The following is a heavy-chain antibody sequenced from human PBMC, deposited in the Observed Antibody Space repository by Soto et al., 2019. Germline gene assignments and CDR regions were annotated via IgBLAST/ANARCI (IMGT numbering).Heavy chain of an antibody. Sequence: VASVKVSCKASGYTFTSYAMHWVRQAPGQRLEWMGWINAGNGNTKYSQKFQGRVTITRDTSASTAYMELSSLRSEDTAVYYCARDRLDYDILTGYYSDNAFDIWGQGTMVTVSS. J-gene: IGHJ3*02. V-gene: IGHV1-3*01. CDR3: ARDRLDYDILTGYYSDNAFDI. D-gene: IGHD3-9*01. CDR1: GYTFTSYA. CDR2: INAGNGNT.